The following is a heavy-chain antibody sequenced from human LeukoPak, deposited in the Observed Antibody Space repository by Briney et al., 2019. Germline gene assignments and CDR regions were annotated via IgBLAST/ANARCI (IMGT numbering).Heavy chain of an antibody. D-gene: IGHD6-13*01. Sequence: SGGSLRLSCAASGFTFDDYAMHWVRQAPGKGLEWVSGISWNSGSIGYADSVKGRFTISRDNAKNSLYLQMNSLRAEDTAVYYCAKDLLIAAAGTSDYWGQGTLVTVSS. CDR2: ISWNSGSI. CDR1: GFTFDDYA. CDR3: AKDLLIAAAGTSDY. V-gene: IGHV3-9*01. J-gene: IGHJ4*02.